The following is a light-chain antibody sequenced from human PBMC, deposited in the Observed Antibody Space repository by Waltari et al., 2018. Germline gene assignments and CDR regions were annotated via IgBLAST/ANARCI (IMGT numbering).Light chain of an antibody. CDR1: QSVSST. CDR2: GAS. J-gene: IGKJ1*01. CDR3: QHYVRLPVT. Sequence: EIVLTQSPGTLSLSPGERATLSCRARQSVSSTLSWYQHKPGQAPRLLIYGASSRATGVPDRFSGSGSETDFSRTISRLEPEDFAVYYCQHYVRLPVTFGQGTKVEIK. V-gene: IGKV3-20*01.